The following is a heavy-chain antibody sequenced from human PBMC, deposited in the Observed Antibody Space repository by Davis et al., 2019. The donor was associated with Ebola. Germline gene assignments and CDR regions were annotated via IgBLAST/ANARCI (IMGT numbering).Heavy chain of an antibody. CDR1: GFTFSSYS. CDR2: ISSSSSYI. V-gene: IGHV3-21*01. CDR3: ARDFSLGGMDV. J-gene: IGHJ6*02. D-gene: IGHD7-27*01. Sequence: GESLKISCAASGFTFSSYSMNWVRQAPGKGLEWVSSISSSSSYIYYADSVKGRFTISRDNAKNSLYLQMNSLRAEDTAVYSCARDFSLGGMDVWGQGTTVTVSS.